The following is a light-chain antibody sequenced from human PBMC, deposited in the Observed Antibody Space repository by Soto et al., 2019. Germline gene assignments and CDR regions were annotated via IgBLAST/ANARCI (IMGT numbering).Light chain of an antibody. CDR3: CSYAGSPDV. Sequence: QPVLTQPRSVSGSPGQSVAISCNGTSSDVGDYNYVSWYQQHPGKAPKVMIYDVSKRPSGVPDRFSGSKSGNTASLTISGLQAEDEADYYCCSYAGSPDVFGTGTKLTVL. CDR1: SSDVGDYNY. CDR2: DVS. V-gene: IGLV2-11*01. J-gene: IGLJ1*01.